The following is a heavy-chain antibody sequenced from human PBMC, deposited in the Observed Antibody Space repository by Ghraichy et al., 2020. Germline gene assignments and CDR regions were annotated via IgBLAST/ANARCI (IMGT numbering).Heavy chain of an antibody. V-gene: IGHV4-59*01. CDR1: GDSISKYY. CDR3: ARTAAGDYVMDV. J-gene: IGHJ6*02. D-gene: IGHD6-13*01. CDR2: IYYNGGA. Sequence: SETLSLTCTVSGDSISKYYWSWVRQSPAKRLEWIGYIYYNGGAEYNPSLNRRVTIFLDTSKTQFSLRMTSVTTADTAVYYCARTAAGDYVMDVWGQGTAVAVSS.